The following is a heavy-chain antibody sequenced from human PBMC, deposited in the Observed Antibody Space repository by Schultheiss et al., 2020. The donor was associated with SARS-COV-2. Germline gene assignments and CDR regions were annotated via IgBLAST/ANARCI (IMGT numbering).Heavy chain of an antibody. CDR3: ARGSLNYDFWSGYPY. V-gene: IGHV4-4*07. CDR1: GGSISSYY. J-gene: IGHJ4*02. D-gene: IGHD3-3*01. CDR2: IYTSGST. Sequence: SETLSLTCTVSGGSISSYYWSWIRQPAGKGLEWIGRIYTSGSTNYNPSLKSRVTISVDTSKNQFSLKLSSVTAADTAVYYCARGSLNYDFWSGYPYWGQGTLVTVSS.